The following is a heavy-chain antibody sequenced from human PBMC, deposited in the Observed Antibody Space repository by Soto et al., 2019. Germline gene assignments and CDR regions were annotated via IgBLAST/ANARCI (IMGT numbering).Heavy chain of an antibody. D-gene: IGHD6-25*01. CDR3: ARDPRSSGWKWDYYYYGMDV. Sequence: QVQLVQSGAEVKKPGSSVKVSCKASGGTFSSYAISWVRQAPGQGLEWMGGIIPIFGTANYAQKFHGRVTINADKSTSTAYMELSSLRSEDKAVYYCARDPRSSGWKWDYYYYGMDVWGQGTTVTVSS. CDR1: GGTFSSYA. V-gene: IGHV1-69*06. J-gene: IGHJ6*02. CDR2: IIPIFGTA.